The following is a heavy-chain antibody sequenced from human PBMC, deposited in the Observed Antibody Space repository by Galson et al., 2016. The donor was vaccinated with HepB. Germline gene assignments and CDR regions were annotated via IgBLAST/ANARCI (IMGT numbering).Heavy chain of an antibody. J-gene: IGHJ4*02. V-gene: IGHV3-33*01. Sequence: SLRLSCAASGFTFSRYCMHWVRQAPGEGLESVAFIWYDGTNKFYADSVKGRFTISRDNSKNTLYLQLNSLRAEDTAVYYCAREDPNIAVAALDYWGQGTLVTVSS. CDR2: IWYDGTNK. CDR3: AREDPNIAVAALDY. CDR1: GFTFSRYC. D-gene: IGHD6-19*01.